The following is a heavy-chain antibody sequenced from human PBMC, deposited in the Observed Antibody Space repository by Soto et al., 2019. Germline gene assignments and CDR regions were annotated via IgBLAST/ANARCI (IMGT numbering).Heavy chain of an antibody. CDR1: GFTVSSNY. Sequence: ESGGGLVQPGGSLRLSCAASGFTVSSNYMSWVRQAPGKGLEWVSVIYSGGSAYYADSVKGRFTISRDNSKNRLYLQMNSLRDEDTAVYYCARHGYSYGGGYFDYWGQGTLVTVSS. V-gene: IGHV3-66*04. CDR2: IYSGGSA. D-gene: IGHD5-18*01. CDR3: ARHGYSYGGGYFDY. J-gene: IGHJ4*02.